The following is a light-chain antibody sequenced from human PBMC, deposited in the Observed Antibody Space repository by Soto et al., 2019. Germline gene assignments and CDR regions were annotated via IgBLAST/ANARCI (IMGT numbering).Light chain of an antibody. CDR2: DAS. J-gene: IGKJ1*01. CDR3: QQTYTSVST. CDR1: QRVDRY. Sequence: DIQVTQSPSYLSASVGDSATLSCQTSQRVDRYIHWYQHQAGKDPKLLIYDASTLQDGVPSRFSGGGSGTDFSLIITRLQPEDSATYYCQQTYTSVSTFGQGTKV. V-gene: IGKV1-39*01.